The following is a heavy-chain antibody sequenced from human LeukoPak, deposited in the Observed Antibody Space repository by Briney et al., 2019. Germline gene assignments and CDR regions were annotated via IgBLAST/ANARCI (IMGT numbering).Heavy chain of an antibody. CDR3: ARGHYSSSSYYFDY. D-gene: IGHD6-6*01. V-gene: IGHV3-66*02. CDR2: IYSGGST. Sequence: GGSLRLFCAPSGFPVSSNYMSWVRHAPGKGLEWVSVIYSGGSTYYADSVKGRFTISRDNSKNTLYLQMNSLRAEDTAVYYCARGHYSSSSYYFDYWGQGTLVTVSS. CDR1: GFPVSSNY. J-gene: IGHJ4*02.